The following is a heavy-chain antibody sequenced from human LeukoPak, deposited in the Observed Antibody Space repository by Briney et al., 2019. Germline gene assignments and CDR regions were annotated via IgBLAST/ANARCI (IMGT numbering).Heavy chain of an antibody. CDR1: GFTFSSYA. CDR3: GREANNMMGPYRIDV. J-gene: IGHJ6*02. CDR2: IYSGGST. V-gene: IGHV3-66*01. D-gene: IGHD3-16*01. Sequence: GGSLRLSCAASGFTFSSYAMSWVRQAPGKGLEWVSVIYSGGSTYYADSVKGRFTISRDNSKNTLYVQMNRLRAEDTAVDFCGREANNMMGPYRIDVWGQGTTVTVSS.